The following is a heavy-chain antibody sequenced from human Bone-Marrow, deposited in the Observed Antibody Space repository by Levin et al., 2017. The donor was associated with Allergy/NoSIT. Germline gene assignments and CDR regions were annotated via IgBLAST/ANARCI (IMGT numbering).Heavy chain of an antibody. CDR1: GFTFDDYA. J-gene: IGHJ4*02. Sequence: GGSLRLSCAASGFTFDDYAMHWVRQAPGKGLEWVSGISWNSGSIGYADSVKGRFTISRDNAKNSLYLQMNSLRAEDTALYYCAKDGHSSGWYPSFDYWGQGTLVTVSS. CDR3: AKDGHSSGWYPSFDY. V-gene: IGHV3-9*01. CDR2: ISWNSGSI. D-gene: IGHD6-19*01.